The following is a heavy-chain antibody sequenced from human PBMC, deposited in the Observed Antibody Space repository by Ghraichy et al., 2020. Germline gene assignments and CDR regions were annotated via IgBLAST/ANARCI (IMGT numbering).Heavy chain of an antibody. CDR3: ARDFGTLARGAKGGFDY. CDR1: GFIFSNYG. Sequence: CAASGFIFSNYGMHWVRQAPGKGLEWVAVIWYDGSNKYHADSVKGRFTISRDNSRNTLFLQMDSLRAEDTVVYYCARDFGTLARGAKGGFDYWGQGTLVTVSS. D-gene: IGHD3-10*01. J-gene: IGHJ4*02. CDR2: IWYDGSNK. V-gene: IGHV3-33*01.